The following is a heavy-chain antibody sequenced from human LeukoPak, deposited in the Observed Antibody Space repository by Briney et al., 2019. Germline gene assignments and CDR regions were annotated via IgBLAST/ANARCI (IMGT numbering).Heavy chain of an antibody. Sequence: PSETLSLTCTVSGGSISSSSYYWGWIRQPPGKGLEWIGSIYYSGSTYYNPSLKSRVTISVDTSKNQFSLKLSSVTAADTAVYYCARHEKGYCSSTTCFPYPPLDYWGQGTLVTVSS. CDR3: ARHEKGYCSSTTCFPYPPLDY. CDR2: IYYSGST. J-gene: IGHJ4*02. CDR1: GGSISSSSYY. D-gene: IGHD2-2*01. V-gene: IGHV4-39*01.